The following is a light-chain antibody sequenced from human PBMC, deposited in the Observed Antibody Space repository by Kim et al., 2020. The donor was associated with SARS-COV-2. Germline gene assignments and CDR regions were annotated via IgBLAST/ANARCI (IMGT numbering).Light chain of an antibody. J-gene: IGKJ2*01. CDR3: QQSYSTPHT. V-gene: IGKV1-39*01. CDR1: QSISSY. Sequence: DIQMTQSPSSLSASVGDRVTITCRASQSISSYLNWYQQKPGKAPKLLIYAASSLQSGDPSRFSGSGSGTDFTLTISSLQPEDFATYYCQQSYSTPHTFGQGTKL. CDR2: AAS.